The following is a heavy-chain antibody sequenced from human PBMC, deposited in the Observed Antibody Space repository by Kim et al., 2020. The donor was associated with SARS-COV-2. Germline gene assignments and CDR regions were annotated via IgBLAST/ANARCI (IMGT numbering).Heavy chain of an antibody. D-gene: IGHD3-10*02. CDR3: ATMFGEPDAFDI. CDR2: IFYSGSA. V-gene: IGHV4-59*08. Sequence: SETLSPTCAVSGDSITNYYWSWIRQPPGKGLEWIGYIFYSGSANYNPSLKSRVTISVDTSKNQFSLKLSSVTAADTAVFYCATMFGEPDAFDIWGQGTMVTVSS. J-gene: IGHJ3*02. CDR1: GDSITNYY.